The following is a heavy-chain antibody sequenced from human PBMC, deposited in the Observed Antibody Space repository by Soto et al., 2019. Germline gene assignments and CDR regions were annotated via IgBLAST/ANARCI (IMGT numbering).Heavy chain of an antibody. D-gene: IGHD1-1*01. Sequence: GGSLRLSCAASGFTFSSYSMNWVRQAPGKGMEWVSSISSSSSYIYYADSVKGRFTISRDNAKNSLYLQMNSLRAEDTAVYYCASWTPCYYYGMDVWAQGTTVTVSS. CDR1: GFTFSSYS. CDR2: ISSSSSYI. V-gene: IGHV3-21*01. J-gene: IGHJ6*02. CDR3: ASWTPCYYYGMDV.